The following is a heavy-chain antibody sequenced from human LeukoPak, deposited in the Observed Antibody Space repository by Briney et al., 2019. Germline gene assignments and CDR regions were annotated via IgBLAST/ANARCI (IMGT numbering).Heavy chain of an antibody. CDR1: GYTVSGYY. V-gene: IGHV1-2*02. CDR3: ARVRDRMTGYKFDY. J-gene: IGHJ4*02. D-gene: IGHD5-18*01. Sequence: ASVKLSCKASGYTVSGYYIHWVRHATGQGLGWRLWINANSTTTHYEQKFQCIVSMTRDTSDSTAYQELRRLRSDDTAMYYCARVRDRMTGYKFDYWGQGALVTVSS. CDR2: INANSTTT.